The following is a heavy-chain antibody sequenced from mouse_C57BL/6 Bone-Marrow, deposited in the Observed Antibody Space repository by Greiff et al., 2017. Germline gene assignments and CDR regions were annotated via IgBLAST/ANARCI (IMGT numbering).Heavy chain of an antibody. CDR2: ISSGSSTI. J-gene: IGHJ4*01. D-gene: IGHD1-1*01. CDR1: GFTFSDYG. Sequence: DVHLVESGGGLVKPGGSLKLSCAASGFTFSDYGMHWVRQAPEKGLEWVAYISSGSSTIYYADTVKGRFTVTRDKAKNTLFLQMTSLRSEDTAMYYCASRYYGMDYWGRGTSVTVSA. V-gene: IGHV5-17*01. CDR3: ASRYYGMDY.